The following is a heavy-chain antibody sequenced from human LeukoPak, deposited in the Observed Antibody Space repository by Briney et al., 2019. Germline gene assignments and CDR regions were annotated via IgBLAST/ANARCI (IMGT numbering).Heavy chain of an antibody. CDR1: GDSISSSFYY. J-gene: IGHJ4*02. Sequence: SETLSLTCTISGDSISSSFYYWGWIRQPPGKGLEWIGSIYYGGGTHYNPSLKSRATIFLDTSMNQFSLRLTSVTAADTALYFCARESFEEPGTMDHWGQGTLVSVSS. V-gene: IGHV4-39*07. D-gene: IGHD4/OR15-4a*01. CDR2: IYYGGGT. CDR3: ARESFEEPGTMDH.